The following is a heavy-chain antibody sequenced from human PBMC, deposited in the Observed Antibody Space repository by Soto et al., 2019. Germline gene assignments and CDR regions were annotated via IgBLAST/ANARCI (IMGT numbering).Heavy chain of an antibody. Sequence: SQTLSLTCAISGDSVSSNSAAWNWIRQSPSRGLELLGRTYDRSKWYNDYAVSVKSRLTINPDTSKNLFSLKLNSLTPEDTAVYSCAIDPKDYDFWSGYYSVFDYWGQGTLVTVSS. CDR2: TYDRSKWYN. CDR3: AIDPKDYDFWSGYYSVFDY. J-gene: IGHJ4*02. V-gene: IGHV6-1*01. D-gene: IGHD3-3*01. CDR1: GDSVSSNSAA.